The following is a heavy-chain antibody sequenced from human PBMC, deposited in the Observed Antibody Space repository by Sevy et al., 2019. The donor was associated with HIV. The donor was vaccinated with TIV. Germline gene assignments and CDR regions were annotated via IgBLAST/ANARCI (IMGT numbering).Heavy chain of an antibody. CDR2: IRSRADSYET. D-gene: IGHD2-15*01. Sequence: GGSLRLSCAASGFNFNIAAIHWVRQAPGRGLEWVARIRSRADSYETEYSASVRGRFTISREDSRTTAYLQMNSLKTEDTAVYSRTRQGVIAELDLWGQGTLVTVSS. J-gene: IGHJ5*02. V-gene: IGHV3-73*01. CDR1: GFNFNIAA. CDR3: TRQGVIAELDL.